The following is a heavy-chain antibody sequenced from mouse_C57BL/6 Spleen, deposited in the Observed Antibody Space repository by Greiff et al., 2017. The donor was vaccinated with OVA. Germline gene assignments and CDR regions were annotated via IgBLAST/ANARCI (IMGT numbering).Heavy chain of an antibody. CDR2: IYPGDGDT. CDR3: ARDPFLTGTLYFDY. V-gene: IGHV1-80*01. Sequence: VQLQQSGAELVKPGASVKISCKASGYAFSSYWMNWVKQRPGKGLEWIGQIYPGDGDTNYNGKFKGKATLTADKSSSTAYMQLSSLTSEDSAVYFCARDPFLTGTLYFDYWGQGTTLTVSS. CDR1: GYAFSSYW. D-gene: IGHD4-1*01. J-gene: IGHJ2*01.